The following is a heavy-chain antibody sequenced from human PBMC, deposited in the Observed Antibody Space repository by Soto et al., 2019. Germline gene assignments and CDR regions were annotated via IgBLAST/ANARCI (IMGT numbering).Heavy chain of an antibody. CDR2: ISANNGNT. Sequence: QVQLVQSGAEVKKPGASVKVSCKASGYTYIIYGISWVRQAPGQGLEWMGWISANNGNTNYAQKFQGRVTMTTDTSTSTAYMELRSLRSDDTAVYYCARDSRKGEAKVDHWGQGPLVTASS. V-gene: IGHV1-18*01. CDR3: ARDSRKGEAKVDH. D-gene: IGHD3-16*01. J-gene: IGHJ4*02. CDR1: GYTYIIYG.